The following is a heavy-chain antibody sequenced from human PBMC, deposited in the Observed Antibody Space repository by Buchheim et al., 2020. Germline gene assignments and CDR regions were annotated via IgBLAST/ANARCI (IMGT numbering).Heavy chain of an antibody. V-gene: IGHV3-30*04. CDR1: GFTFSSYA. D-gene: IGHD3-10*01. Sequence: QVQLVESGGGVVQPGRSLRLSCAASGFTFSSYAMHWVRQAPGKGLEWVAVISYDGSNKYYADSVKGRFTISRDNSKKTLYLQMNSLRAEDTAVYYCARGSGRNDYWGQGTL. J-gene: IGHJ4*02. CDR3: ARGSGRNDY. CDR2: ISYDGSNK.